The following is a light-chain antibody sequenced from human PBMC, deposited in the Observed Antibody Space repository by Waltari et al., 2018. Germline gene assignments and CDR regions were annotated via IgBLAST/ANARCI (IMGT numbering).Light chain of an antibody. Sequence: EIVLTQSPGTLSLSPGERASLSCRASRSVSSTYLACYQQKPGQAPRLLIYGASSRATGIPARFSGSGSGTDFTLTISSLEPEDFAVYYCQHRDHWPPDATFGPGTKVDI. CDR2: GAS. J-gene: IGKJ3*01. V-gene: IGKV3D-20*02. CDR1: RSVSSTY. CDR3: QHRDHWPPDAT.